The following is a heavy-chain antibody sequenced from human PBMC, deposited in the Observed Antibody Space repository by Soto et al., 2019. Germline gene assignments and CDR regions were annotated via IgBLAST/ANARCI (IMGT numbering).Heavy chain of an antibody. CDR1: GGSISSSSYY. V-gene: IGHV4-39*07. CDR2: IYYSGGT. J-gene: IGHJ4*02. D-gene: IGHD3-10*01. Sequence: SETLSLTCTVSGGSISSSSYYWGWIRQPPGKGLEWIGSIYYSGGTSYNPSLKSRVSISTDTSKNQFSLRLGSVTAADTAVYYCARVVWFGESPYHFDYWGQGAQVTVSS. CDR3: ARVVWFGESPYHFDY.